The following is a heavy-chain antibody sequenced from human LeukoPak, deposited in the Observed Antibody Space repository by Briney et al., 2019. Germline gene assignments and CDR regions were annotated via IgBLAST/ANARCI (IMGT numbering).Heavy chain of an antibody. Sequence: SETLSLTCTVSGGSISSSSYYWGWIRQPPEKGLEWIGSIYYSGSTYYNPSLKSRVTISVDTSKNQFSLKLSSVTAADTAVYYCARADGDYVGWFDPWGQGTLVTVSS. CDR1: GGSISSSSYY. V-gene: IGHV4-39*07. D-gene: IGHD4-17*01. CDR3: ARADGDYVGWFDP. CDR2: IYYSGST. J-gene: IGHJ5*02.